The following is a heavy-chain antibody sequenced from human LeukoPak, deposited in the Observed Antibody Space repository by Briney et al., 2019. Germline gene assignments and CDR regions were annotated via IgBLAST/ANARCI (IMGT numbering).Heavy chain of an antibody. J-gene: IGHJ5*02. V-gene: IGHV4-34*01. Sequence: SEALSLTCAVYGGSFSGYYWSWIRQPPRKGLEWIGEINHSGSTNYNPSLKSRVTISVDTSKNQFSLKLSSVTAADTAVYYCARGVRWFDPWGQGTLVTVSS. D-gene: IGHD6-6*01. CDR1: GGSFSGYY. CDR2: INHSGST. CDR3: ARGVRWFDP.